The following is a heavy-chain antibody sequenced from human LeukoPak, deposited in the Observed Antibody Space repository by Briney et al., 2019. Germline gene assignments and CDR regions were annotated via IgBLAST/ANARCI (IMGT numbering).Heavy chain of an antibody. CDR2: ISNSGGST. D-gene: IGHD3-9*01. J-gene: IGHJ4*02. CDR1: GFTFPSYA. Sequence: GGSLRLSCAASGFTFPSYAMSWVRQAPGKGLEWVSVISNSGGSTWYADSVKGRFTISRDNSKNTLSLQMDSLRVEDSAVYSCAPGLRGSDWSVDYWGQGTLVTVSS. CDR3: APGLRGSDWSVDY. V-gene: IGHV3-23*01.